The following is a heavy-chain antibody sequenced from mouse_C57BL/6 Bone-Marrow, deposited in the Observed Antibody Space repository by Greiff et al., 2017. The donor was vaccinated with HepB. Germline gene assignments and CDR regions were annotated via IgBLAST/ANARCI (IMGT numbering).Heavy chain of an antibody. CDR3: ARGGITTVVDYYAMDY. V-gene: IGHV1-75*01. CDR2: IFPGSGST. CDR1: VYTFTDYY. J-gene: IGHJ4*01. Sequence: QVQLQQSGPELVKPGASVKISCKASVYTFTDYYINWVKQRPGQGLEWIGWIFPGSGSTYYNEKFKGKATLTVDKSSSTAYMLLSSLTSEDSAVYFCARGGITTVVDYYAMDYWGQGTSVTVSS. D-gene: IGHD1-1*01.